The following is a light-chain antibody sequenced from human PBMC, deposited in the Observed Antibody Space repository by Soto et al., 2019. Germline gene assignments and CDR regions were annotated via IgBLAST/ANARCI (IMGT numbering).Light chain of an antibody. CDR1: SSKLGAGYE. V-gene: IGLV1-40*01. CDR2: RNT. CDR3: KAYNRSLSCFF. J-gene: IGLJ1*01. Sequence: QSVLTQPPSVSGAPGQRVTISCIGGSSKLGAGYEVHWYQQLPGSGPKLLIYRNTYRPSGVPDRFSGSRSATSASLTITGLQAEDEGDFSCKAYNRSLSCFFFRTGTKVTVL.